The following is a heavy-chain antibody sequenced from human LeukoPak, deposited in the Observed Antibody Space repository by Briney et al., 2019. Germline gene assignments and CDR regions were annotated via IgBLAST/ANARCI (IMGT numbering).Heavy chain of an antibody. D-gene: IGHD5-24*01. CDR1: GFTFSSYS. CDR3: AKDRDGYVDY. CDR2: ISYDGSNK. Sequence: GGSLRLSCAASGFTFSSYSMNWVRQAPGKGLEWVAVISYDGSNKYYADSVKGRFTISRDNSKNTLYLQMNSLRAEDTAVYYCAKDRDGYVDYWGQGTLVTVSS. J-gene: IGHJ4*02. V-gene: IGHV3-30*18.